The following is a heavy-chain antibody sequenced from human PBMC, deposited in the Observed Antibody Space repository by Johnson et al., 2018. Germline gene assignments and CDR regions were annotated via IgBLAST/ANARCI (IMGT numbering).Heavy chain of an antibody. J-gene: IGHJ6*03. CDR1: GFTFSSYS. CDR3: AREPPGTTGRHYYYYYRDV. Sequence: VQLVESGGGLVKPGGSXRLSCAASGFTFSSYSMNWVRQAPGKGMERVSSISSSSSYRYSADPVKGRFTISRDNAKNTRYLQRNSLRAEDTAVYYCAREPPGTTGRHYYYYYRDVWGKGTTVTVSS. V-gene: IGHV3-21*01. CDR2: ISSSSSYR. D-gene: IGHD1-1*01.